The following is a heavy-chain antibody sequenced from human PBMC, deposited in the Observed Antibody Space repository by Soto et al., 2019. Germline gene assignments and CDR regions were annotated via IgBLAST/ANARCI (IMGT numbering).Heavy chain of an antibody. CDR1: DDFISSYY. D-gene: IGHD3-9*01. CDR3: ARADYEILTGSYAMDV. CDR2: VSTDGAT. J-gene: IGHJ6*02. Sequence: SETLSLTCTVSDDFISSYYWNWIRQPAGKGLEWIGRVSTDGATNYNPSLESRVTMSVDTSKNQFSLKLTSVTAADTAVYFCARADYEILTGSYAMDVWGQGTTVTVSS. V-gene: IGHV4-4*07.